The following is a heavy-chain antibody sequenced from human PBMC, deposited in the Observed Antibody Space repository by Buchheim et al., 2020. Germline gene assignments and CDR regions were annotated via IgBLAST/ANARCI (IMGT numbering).Heavy chain of an antibody. CDR3: ARWMNDFGLDY. CDR2: IYHSGST. CDR1: GASINSNNW. D-gene: IGHD3/OR15-3a*01. Sequence: QVQLQESGPGLVKPSGTLSLTCAVSGASINSNNWWSWVRQPPGKGLVWIGEIYHSGSTNYNPSLMSRVTISVDTSNTQFSLKLTSVTAADTAVYYCARWMNDFGLDYWGQGTL. J-gene: IGHJ4*02. V-gene: IGHV4-4*02.